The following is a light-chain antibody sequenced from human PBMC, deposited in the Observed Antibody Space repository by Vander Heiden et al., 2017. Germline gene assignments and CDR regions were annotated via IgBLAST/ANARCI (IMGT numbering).Light chain of an antibody. J-gene: IGLJ2*01. Sequence: SYELTQPPSVSVSPGHTDSITCPGNTFGDKYPSWYQPKPSQSPVLLIYHDRKRPAGIPERFSGSNYGNTATLTISGTQAMDEADYYCQARDSSTVVFGGGTKLTVL. CDR3: QARDSSTVV. CDR2: HDR. V-gene: IGLV3-1*01. CDR1: TFGDKY.